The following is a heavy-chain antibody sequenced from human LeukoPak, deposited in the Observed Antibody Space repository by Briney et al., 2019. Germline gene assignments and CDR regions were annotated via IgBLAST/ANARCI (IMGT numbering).Heavy chain of an antibody. CDR2: ISSGSSDT. D-gene: IGHD5-24*01. V-gene: IGHV3-11*06. CDR1: GFTFSDTY. J-gene: IGHJ4*02. Sequence: GGSLRLSCAASGFTFSDTYMSWIRQAPGKGLEWRSYISSGSSDTNYADSVKGRFTISRDNAKNSLYLQMNSLRAEDTAVYYCARGARTIHLGDDYWGQGTLVTVSS. CDR3: ARGARTIHLGDDY.